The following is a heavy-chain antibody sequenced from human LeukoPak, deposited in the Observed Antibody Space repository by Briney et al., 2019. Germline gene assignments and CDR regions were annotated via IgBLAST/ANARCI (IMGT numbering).Heavy chain of an antibody. V-gene: IGHV1-3*01. CDR2: INAGNGNT. CDR1: GYTFTSYA. J-gene: IGHJ4*02. CDR3: ARDGRGVPAAEY. D-gene: IGHD2-2*01. Sequence: ASVKVSCKASGYTFTSYAMHWVRQAPGQRLEWMGWINAGNGNTKYSQKFQGRVTITRDTSASTAYMELSSLRSEDTAVYYCARDGRGVPAAEYWGQGTLVTVSS.